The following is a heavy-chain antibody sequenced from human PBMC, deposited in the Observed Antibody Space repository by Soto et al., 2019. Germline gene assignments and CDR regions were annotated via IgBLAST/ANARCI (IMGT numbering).Heavy chain of an antibody. Sequence: GGSLRLSCAASGFTFSSYAMHWVRQAPGKGLEWVAVISYDGSNKYYADSVKGRFTISRDNSKNTLYLQMNSLRAEDTAVYYCAREGAIAARLWYFDYWGQGTLVTVSS. V-gene: IGHV3-30-3*01. D-gene: IGHD6-6*01. CDR2: ISYDGSNK. J-gene: IGHJ4*02. CDR3: AREGAIAARLWYFDY. CDR1: GFTFSSYA.